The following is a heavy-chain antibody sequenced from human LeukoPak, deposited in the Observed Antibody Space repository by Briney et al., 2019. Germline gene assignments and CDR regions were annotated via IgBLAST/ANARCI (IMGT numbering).Heavy chain of an antibody. J-gene: IGHJ4*02. V-gene: IGHV3-53*05. CDR3: ARGYSYGWDAFDI. CDR2: IYSGGST. CDR1: GFTVSSNY. Sequence: PGGSLRLSCAASGFTVSSNYMSWVRQAPGKGLEWVSVIYSGGSTYYADSVKGRFTISRDNSKNTLYLQMNSLRAEDTAVYYCARGYSYGWDAFDIWGQGTLVTVSS. D-gene: IGHD5-18*01.